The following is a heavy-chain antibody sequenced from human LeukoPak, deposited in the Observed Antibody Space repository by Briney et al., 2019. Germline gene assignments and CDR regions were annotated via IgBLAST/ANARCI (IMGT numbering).Heavy chain of an antibody. V-gene: IGHV3-30*18. J-gene: IGHJ4*02. D-gene: IGHD1-14*01. CDR2: ISYDGSNK. CDR1: GFTFSSYG. Sequence: PGGSLRLSCAASGFTFSSYGMHWVRQAPGKGLEWVAVISYDGSNKYYADSVKGRFTISRDNSKNTLYLQMNSLRAEDTAVYYCAKGTESQPFDYWGQGTLVTVSS. CDR3: AKGTESQPFDY.